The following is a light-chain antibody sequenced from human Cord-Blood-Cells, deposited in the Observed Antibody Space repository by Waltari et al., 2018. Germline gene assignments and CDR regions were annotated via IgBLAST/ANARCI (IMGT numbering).Light chain of an antibody. Sequence: QSVLTQPPSASGTPGQRVTISCSGSSSTTGSHTVNWYQQLPGTAPKLLIYSNNQRPSGVPDRFSGSKSGTSASLAISGLQSEDEADYYCAAWDDSLNGYVFGTGTKVTVL. CDR1: SSTTGSHT. CDR3: AAWDDSLNGYV. CDR2: SNN. J-gene: IGLJ1*01. V-gene: IGLV1-44*01.